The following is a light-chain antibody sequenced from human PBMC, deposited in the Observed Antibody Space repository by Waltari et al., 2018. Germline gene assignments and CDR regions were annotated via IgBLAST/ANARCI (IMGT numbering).Light chain of an antibody. CDR2: RNN. V-gene: IGLV1-47*01. CDR1: SPDLGPKK. CDR3: AAWDNSLSRVI. Sequence: QSVLTQPPSASGTPGQSVTIPCSSSSPDLGPKKVYWYQQPPGTAPKLLIYRNNQRPSGVPDRFSGSKSGTSASLAIGGLRSEDEAYYYCAAWDNSLSRVIFGGGTKLSVL. J-gene: IGLJ2*01.